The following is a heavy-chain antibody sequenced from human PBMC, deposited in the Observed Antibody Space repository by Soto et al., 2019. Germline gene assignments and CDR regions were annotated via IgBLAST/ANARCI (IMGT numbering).Heavy chain of an antibody. CDR1: GYTFIRYG. Sequence: ASVKVSCKAAGYTFIRYGIAWVRQAPGQGLEWMGWISPYNDYTVYAQKFQGRVSMTADTSTRTVYMNLRGLKSDDTAVYYCARGGYYDNSWGKLRHYGLDVWGQGTSVTVSS. CDR3: ARGGYYDNSWGKLRHYGLDV. V-gene: IGHV1-18*01. J-gene: IGHJ6*02. D-gene: IGHD3-16*01. CDR2: ISPYNDYT.